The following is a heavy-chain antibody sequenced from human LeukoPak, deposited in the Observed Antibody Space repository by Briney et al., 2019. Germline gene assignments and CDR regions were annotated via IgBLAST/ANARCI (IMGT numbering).Heavy chain of an antibody. CDR1: GFTFSSYG. J-gene: IGHJ6*03. D-gene: IGHD1-1*01. CDR2: IWYDGSNK. V-gene: IGHV3-33*06. CDR3: AKGELEPAKPSRQYYYYYYMDV. Sequence: GSLRLSCAASGFTFSSYGMHWVRQAPGKGLEWVAVIWYDGSNKYYADSVKGRFTISRDNSKNTLYLQMNSLRAEDTAVYYCAKGELEPAKPSRQYYYYYYMDVWGKGTTVTASS.